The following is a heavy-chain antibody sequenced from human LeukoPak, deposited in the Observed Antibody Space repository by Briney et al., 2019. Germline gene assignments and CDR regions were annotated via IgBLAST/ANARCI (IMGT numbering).Heavy chain of an antibody. CDR3: ARDGVVDSSGWYVDY. V-gene: IGHV3-48*03. D-gene: IGHD6-19*01. Sequence: GGSLRLSCATSGFTFSNYEMNWVRQAPGKGPEWVSYITTSGGIKSYADSVKGRFTISRDNAKNSVYLQINSLRAEDTAVYYCARDGVVDSSGWYVDYWGQGTLATVSS. CDR1: GFTFSNYE. CDR2: ITTSGGIK. J-gene: IGHJ4*02.